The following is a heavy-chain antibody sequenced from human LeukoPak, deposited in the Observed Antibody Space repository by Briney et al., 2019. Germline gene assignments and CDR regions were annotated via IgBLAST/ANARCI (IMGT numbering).Heavy chain of an antibody. CDR3: ARSGLCGGDCYSDY. CDR2: IYSGGST. V-gene: IGHV3-53*01. D-gene: IGHD2-21*02. Sequence: GGSQRLSCAASGFTVSSNYMSWVRQAPGKGLEWVSVIYSGGSTFYADSVKGRFTISRDNSKNTLYLQMNSLRAEDTAVYYCARSGLCGGDCYSDYWGQGTLVTVSS. J-gene: IGHJ4*02. CDR1: GFTVSSNY.